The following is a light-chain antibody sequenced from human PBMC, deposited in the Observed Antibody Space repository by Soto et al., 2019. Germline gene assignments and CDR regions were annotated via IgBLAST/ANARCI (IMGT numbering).Light chain of an antibody. CDR1: QSISIW. CDR2: KAS. J-gene: IGKJ1*01. V-gene: IGKV1-5*03. Sequence: DIRMTQSPSTLSASVGDRVTITCRASQSISIWLAWYQQKPGKAPKLLIYKASSLESGVPSRFSGSGSGTEFTLTISSLQPDDFATYYCQQYNAYWTFGQGTKVDIK. CDR3: QQYNAYWT.